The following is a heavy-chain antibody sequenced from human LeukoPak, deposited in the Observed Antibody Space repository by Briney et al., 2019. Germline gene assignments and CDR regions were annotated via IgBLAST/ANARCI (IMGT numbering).Heavy chain of an antibody. V-gene: IGHV3-9*01. CDR1: GFTFDDYA. J-gene: IGHJ4*02. CDR2: ISWNSGYI. D-gene: IGHD6-19*01. Sequence: GGSLRLSCAASGFTFDDYAMHWVRQPPGKGLEWLSIISWNSGYIGYADSVKSRFTVSRDNGEDSVYLQMNSLRPEDTAFYFCAKVRGTYSSGFFFDSWGQGTLVTVSS. CDR3: AKVRGTYSSGFFFDS.